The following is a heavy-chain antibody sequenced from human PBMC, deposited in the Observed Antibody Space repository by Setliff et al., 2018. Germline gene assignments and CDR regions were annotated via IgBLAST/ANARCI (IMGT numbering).Heavy chain of an antibody. CDR2: INHSGST. D-gene: IGHD3-10*01. Sequence: PSETLSLTCAVYGGSFSGYYWNWIRQPPGKGLEWIGEINHSGSTNYNPSLKSRVTISIDTSKNQFSLKLSSVTAADTAVYYCARGRGPSGYWGQGTLVTVSS. J-gene: IGHJ4*02. V-gene: IGHV4-34*01. CDR1: GGSFSGYY. CDR3: ARGRGPSGY.